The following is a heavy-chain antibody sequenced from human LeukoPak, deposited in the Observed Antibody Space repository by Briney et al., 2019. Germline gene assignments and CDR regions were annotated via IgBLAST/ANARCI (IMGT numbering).Heavy chain of an antibody. V-gene: IGHV4-39*07. CDR3: ARDSPYYYGSGSATYYMDV. D-gene: IGHD3-10*01. CDR1: GDSISSSSSY. J-gene: IGHJ6*03. Sequence: PSETLSLTCTVSGDSISSSSSYWGWIRQPPGEGLEWIGSIYYSGNTDYNPSLKSRVTISVDTSKNQFSLKLSSVTAADTAVYYCARDSPYYYGSGSATYYMDVWGKGTTVTISS. CDR2: IYYSGNT.